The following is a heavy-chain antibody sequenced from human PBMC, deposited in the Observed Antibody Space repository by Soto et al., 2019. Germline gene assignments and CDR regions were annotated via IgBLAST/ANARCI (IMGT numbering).Heavy chain of an antibody. J-gene: IGHJ4*02. Sequence: SVKVSCKASGYTFTSYGISWVRQAPGQGLEWMGWISAYNGNTNYAQKLQGRVTMTTDTSTSTAYMELRSLRSDDTAVYYCARDAVEMATSNYFDYWGQGTLVTVSS. CDR3: ARDAVEMATSNYFDY. V-gene: IGHV1-18*04. CDR1: GYTFTSYG. CDR2: ISAYNGNT.